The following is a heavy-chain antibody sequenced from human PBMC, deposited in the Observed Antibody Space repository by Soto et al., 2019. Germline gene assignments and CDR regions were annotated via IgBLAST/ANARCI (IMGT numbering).Heavy chain of an antibody. CDR3: ASAQGSSTSLEIYYYYYYGMDV. CDR2: IIPIPGTA. Sequence: QVQLVQPGAEVKKPGSSVKVSCKASGGTFGSYAISWVRQAPGQGLEWMGGIIPIPGTANYAQKFQGRVTIAADESTSTAYMELSSLRSEDTAVYYSASAQGSSTSLEIYYYYYYGMDVWGQGTTVTVSS. J-gene: IGHJ6*02. D-gene: IGHD2-2*01. V-gene: IGHV1-69*01. CDR1: GGTFGSYA.